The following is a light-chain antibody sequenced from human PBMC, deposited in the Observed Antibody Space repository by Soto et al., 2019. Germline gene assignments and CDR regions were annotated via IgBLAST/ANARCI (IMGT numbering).Light chain of an antibody. CDR3: QQYDRWPVT. J-gene: IGKJ4*02. CDR2: DAS. CDR1: QSVTTN. Sequence: EVVMTQSPATMSVSPGERGTFSCRASQSVTTNLAWYQHKPGQSPRLLISDASTGASGIPPRFSGSGSGTEFTLTIDRLQSADFAVYYCQQYDRWPVTFGGGTK. V-gene: IGKV3-15*01.